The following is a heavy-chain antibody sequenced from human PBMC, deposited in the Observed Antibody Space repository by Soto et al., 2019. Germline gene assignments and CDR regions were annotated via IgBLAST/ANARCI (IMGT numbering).Heavy chain of an antibody. CDR2: IYYSGST. Sequence: PSETLSLTCAVSGYSISSGYYWGWIRQPPGKGLEWIGYIYYSGSTYYNPSLKSRVTISVDTSKNQFSLKLSSVTAADTAVYYCASFSTVITGYDYWGQGTLVTVSS. J-gene: IGHJ4*02. D-gene: IGHD3-16*02. CDR3: ASFSTVITGYDY. V-gene: IGHV4-38-2*01. CDR1: GYSISSGYY.